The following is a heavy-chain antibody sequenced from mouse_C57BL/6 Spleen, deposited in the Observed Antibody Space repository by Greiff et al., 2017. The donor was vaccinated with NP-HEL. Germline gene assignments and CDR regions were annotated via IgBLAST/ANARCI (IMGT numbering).Heavy chain of an antibody. Sequence: QVQLKESGPELVKPGASVKISCKASGYAFSSSWMNWVKQRPGKGLEWIGRIYPGDGDTNYNGKFKGKATLTADKSSSTAYMQLSSLTSEDSAVYFCAREEIYYDYDGYWYFDVWGTGTTVTVSS. V-gene: IGHV1-82*01. CDR2: IYPGDGDT. CDR1: GYAFSSSW. CDR3: AREEIYYDYDGYWYFDV. J-gene: IGHJ1*03. D-gene: IGHD2-4*01.